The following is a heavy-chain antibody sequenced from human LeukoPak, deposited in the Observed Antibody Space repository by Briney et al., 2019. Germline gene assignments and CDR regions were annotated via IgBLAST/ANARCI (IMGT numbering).Heavy chain of an antibody. D-gene: IGHD3-22*01. CDR3: ARNGYYYDNSGHFDY. CDR2: FFHSGST. CDR1: GGSIRSTNYY. J-gene: IGHJ4*02. V-gene: IGHV4-39*07. Sequence: SETLSLTCTVSGGSIRSTNYYWGWIRQPPGKGLEWIGSFFHSGSTFYNPSLKSRVTISVDTSKKHFSLRLTSVTAADTAFYYCARNGYYYDNSGHFDYWGQGTLVTVSS.